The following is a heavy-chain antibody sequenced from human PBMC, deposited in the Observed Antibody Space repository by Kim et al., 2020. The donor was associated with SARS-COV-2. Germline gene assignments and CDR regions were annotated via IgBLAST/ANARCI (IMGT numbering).Heavy chain of an antibody. CDR1: GGTFSSYG. CDR2: IIPILGIA. V-gene: IGHV1-69*04. Sequence: SVKVSCKASGGTFSSYGISWVRQAPGQGLEWMGRIIPILGIANYAQKFQGRVTITADKSTSTAYMELSSLRSEDTAVYYCARHGYNWNDLMYYGMDVWGQGTTVTVSS. D-gene: IGHD1-20*01. CDR3: ARHGYNWNDLMYYGMDV. J-gene: IGHJ6*02.